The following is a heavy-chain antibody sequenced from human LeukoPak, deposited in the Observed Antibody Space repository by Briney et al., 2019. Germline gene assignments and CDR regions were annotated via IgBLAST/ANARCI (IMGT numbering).Heavy chain of an antibody. CDR2: ISSSGDST. CDR3: ASSYGSNKNPFEY. Sequence: GGSLRHSCAASGFTFSSYAMHWVRQAPGKGLEYDSAISSSGDSTYYANSVRGRFTISRDNSKNTLYLQMGSLRAEDTAVYYCASSYGSNKNPFEYWGQGTVVTVSS. V-gene: IGHV3-64*01. D-gene: IGHD4-23*01. J-gene: IGHJ4*02. CDR1: GFTFSSYA.